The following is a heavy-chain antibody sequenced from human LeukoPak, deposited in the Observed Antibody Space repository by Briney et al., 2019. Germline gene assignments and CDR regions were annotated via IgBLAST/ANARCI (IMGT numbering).Heavy chain of an antibody. CDR2: IYGGGGT. V-gene: IGHV3-53*01. Sequence: GSLRLSCAASGITVSSYYMSWVRQAPGKGLEWVSVIYGGGGTYYADSAKGRFAISRDNSKNTLYLQISSLRAEDTAIYYCTRHQYDASEIWGQGTMVTVSS. D-gene: IGHD4-11*01. CDR3: TRHQYDASEI. J-gene: IGHJ3*02. CDR1: GITVSSYY.